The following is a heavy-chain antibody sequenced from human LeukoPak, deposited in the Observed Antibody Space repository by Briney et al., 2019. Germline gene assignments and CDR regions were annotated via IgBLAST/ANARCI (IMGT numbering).Heavy chain of an antibody. J-gene: IGHJ4*02. CDR3: ARRYYKFYFDY. Sequence: ESGPVLVKPTETLTLTCTVSGFSLSNARMGVSWIRQPPGKALEWLAHIFSNDEKSCSTSLSSRLTISKDTLKSQVVLTMTNMDPVDTATYYCARRYYKFYFDYWGQGALVTVSS. V-gene: IGHV2-26*01. CDR1: GFSLSNARMG. D-gene: IGHD3-10*01. CDR2: IFSNDEK.